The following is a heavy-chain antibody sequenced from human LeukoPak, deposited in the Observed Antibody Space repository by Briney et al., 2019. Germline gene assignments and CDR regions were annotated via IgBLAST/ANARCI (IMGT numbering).Heavy chain of an antibody. CDR1: GFTFSGYS. CDR3: ATNSGYAFII. D-gene: IGHD3-22*01. Sequence: GGSLRLSCAASGFTFSGYSMSWVRQAPGKGLEWLSYISRSSGTISYADSVKGRFTISRDNDKNSLSLQMNSLRDEDTAVYYCATNSGYAFIIWGQGTMVTVSS. J-gene: IGHJ3*02. V-gene: IGHV3-48*02. CDR2: ISRSSGTI.